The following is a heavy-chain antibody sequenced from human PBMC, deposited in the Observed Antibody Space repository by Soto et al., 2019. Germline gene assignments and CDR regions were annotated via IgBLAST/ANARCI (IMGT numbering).Heavy chain of an antibody. CDR1: GFTFSNYA. CDR2: ISGSGGYT. Sequence: GGSLSLSCAASGFTFSNYAMTWVRPAPGKGLEWVSGISGSGGYTSYTDSVKGRFTISRDNSKNTLWLQMNSLRAEDTAVYYCAKLDSTGYYRPSDYWGQGTLVTVSS. D-gene: IGHD3-22*01. CDR3: AKLDSTGYYRPSDY. J-gene: IGHJ4*02. V-gene: IGHV3-23*01.